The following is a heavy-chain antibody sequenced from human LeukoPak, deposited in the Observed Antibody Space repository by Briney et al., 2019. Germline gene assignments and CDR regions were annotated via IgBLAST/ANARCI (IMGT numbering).Heavy chain of an antibody. V-gene: IGHV3-11*01. J-gene: IGHJ4*02. D-gene: IGHD1-26*01. CDR3: ASGGSYYYFDY. CDR1: GGSISSGGYY. Sequence: LSLTCTVSGGSISSGGYYWSWIRQAPGKGLEWVSYISSSGSTIYYADSVKGRFTISRDNAKNSLYLQMNSLRAEDTAVYYCASGGSYYYFDYWGQGTLVTVSS. CDR2: ISSSGSTI.